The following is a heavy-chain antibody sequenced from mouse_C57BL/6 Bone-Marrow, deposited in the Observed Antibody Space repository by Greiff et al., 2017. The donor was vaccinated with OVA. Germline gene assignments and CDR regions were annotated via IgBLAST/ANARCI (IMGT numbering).Heavy chain of an antibody. CDR2: IDPEDGET. D-gene: IGHD4-1*02. CDR1: GFNIKDYY. J-gene: IGHJ3*01. CDR3: ARGPTGY. V-gene: IGHV14-2*01. Sequence: DVQLQESGAELVKPGASVKLSCTASGFNIKDYYMPWVKQRTEQGLEWLGRIDPEDGETKYAPKFQGKATLTADTSSNTACLQLSSLTSEDTAVSYCARGPTGYWGQGTLVTVSA.